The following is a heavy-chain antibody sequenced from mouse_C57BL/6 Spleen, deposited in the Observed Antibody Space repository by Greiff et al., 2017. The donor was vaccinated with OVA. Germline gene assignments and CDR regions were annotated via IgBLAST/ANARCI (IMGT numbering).Heavy chain of an antibody. CDR2: IYPGSGNT. D-gene: IGHD2-4*01. CDR1: GYSFTSYY. V-gene: IGHV1-66*01. CDR3: ARSPTYDYDGFAY. J-gene: IGHJ3*01. Sequence: QVQLKESGPELVKPGASVKISCKASGYSFTSYYIHWVKQRPGQGLEWIGWIYPGSGNTKYNEKFKGKATLTADTSSSTAYMQLSSLTSEDSAVYYCARSPTYDYDGFAYWGQGTLVTVSA.